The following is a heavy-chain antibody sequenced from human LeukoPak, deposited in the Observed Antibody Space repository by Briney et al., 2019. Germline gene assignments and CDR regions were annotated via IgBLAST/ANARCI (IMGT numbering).Heavy chain of an antibody. D-gene: IGHD6-19*01. J-gene: IGHJ4*02. CDR2: ISSSSSYI. CDR1: GFTSSSYS. Sequence: GGSLRLSCAASGFTSSSYSLNWVRQAPGKGLEWVSSISSSSSYIYYADSVKGRFTISRDNAKNSLYLQMNSLRAEDTAVYYCARGAGYSSGWYHRNDYWGQGTLVTVSS. V-gene: IGHV3-21*01. CDR3: ARGAGYSSGWYHRNDY.